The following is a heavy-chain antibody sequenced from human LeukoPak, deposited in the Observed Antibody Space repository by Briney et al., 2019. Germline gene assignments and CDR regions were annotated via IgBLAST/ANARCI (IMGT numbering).Heavy chain of an antibody. CDR3: AREGLEWLLYHYYYYGMDV. V-gene: IGHV3-48*01. CDR1: GFTFSAYS. J-gene: IGHJ6*02. Sequence: GGSLRLSCAASGFTFSAYSMNWVRQAPGKGLEWVAYISGGGGTIYYADSVKGRFTISRDNAKNSLYLQMNSLRAEDTAVYYCAREGLEWLLYHYYYYGMDVWGQGTTVTVSS. D-gene: IGHD3-3*01. CDR2: ISGGGGTI.